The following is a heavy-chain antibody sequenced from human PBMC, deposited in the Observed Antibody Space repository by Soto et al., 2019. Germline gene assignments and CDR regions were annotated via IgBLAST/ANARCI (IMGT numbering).Heavy chain of an antibody. V-gene: IGHV4-59*08. CDR2: IHYSGST. J-gene: IGHJ6*02. D-gene: IGHD3-3*01. CDR1: GDSISSYY. CDR3: ARAVAESGDYDFWSGYLMDV. Sequence: PSETLSLTCTVSGDSISSYYWSWIRQPPGKGLEWIGYIHYSGSTNYNPSLKSRVTISVDTSKKQVSLKLSSVTAADTAVYYCARAVAESGDYDFWSGYLMDVWGQGTTVTVSS.